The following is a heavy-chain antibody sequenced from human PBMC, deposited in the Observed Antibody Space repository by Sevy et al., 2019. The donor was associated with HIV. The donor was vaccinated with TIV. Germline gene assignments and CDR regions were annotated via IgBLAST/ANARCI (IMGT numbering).Heavy chain of an antibody. CDR2: ISYDGRNK. CDR3: AKDRYGDTAFGDY. J-gene: IGHJ4*02. V-gene: IGHV3-30*04. CDR1: GFTFSNYA. Sequence: GGSLRLSCAASGFTFSNYAMHWVRQAPGKGLEWVAFISYDGRNKYYADSVEGRFTISRDSTKSTLYLQMNSLRAEDTAVDFCAKDRYGDTAFGDYWGQGSLVTVSS. D-gene: IGHD4-17*01.